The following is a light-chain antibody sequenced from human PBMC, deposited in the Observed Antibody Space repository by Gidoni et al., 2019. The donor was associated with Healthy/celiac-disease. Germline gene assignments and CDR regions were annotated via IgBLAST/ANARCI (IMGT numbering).Light chain of an antibody. Sequence: ENVLTQSPATLSVSPGERATFSCRASQSVSSYLAWYQQKPGQAPRLLIYDASNRATGIPARFSGGGSGTDFTLTISSIEHEDFAVYYCQQRSNWLLTFGGGTKVEIK. CDR3: QQRSNWLLT. CDR1: QSVSSY. V-gene: IGKV3-11*01. J-gene: IGKJ4*01. CDR2: DAS.